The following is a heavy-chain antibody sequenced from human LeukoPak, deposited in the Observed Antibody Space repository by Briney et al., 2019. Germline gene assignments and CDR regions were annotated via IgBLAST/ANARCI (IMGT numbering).Heavy chain of an antibody. D-gene: IGHD5-24*01. CDR2: IYHSGST. J-gene: IGHJ4*02. Sequence: SGTLSLTCAVSGYSISSGYYWGWIRQPPGKGLEWIGSIYHSGSTYYNPSLKSRVTISVDTSKNQFSLKLSSVTAPDTAVYYCARSEKMATIVNWGQGTLVTVSS. CDR3: ARSEKMATIVN. V-gene: IGHV4-38-2*01. CDR1: GYSISSGYY.